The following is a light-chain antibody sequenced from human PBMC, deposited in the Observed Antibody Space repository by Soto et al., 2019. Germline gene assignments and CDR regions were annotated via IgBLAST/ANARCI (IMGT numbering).Light chain of an antibody. CDR1: QDIRNF. CDR2: AAS. V-gene: IGKV1-27*01. Sequence: DIQMTQSPTSLSASVGDRVTITCRASQDIRNFVAWYQQKPGKAPKLLIYAASTLPSGVPSRFSGSGSGTDFTLTINSLQPEDVATYSCQKYSSVPVFGPGTKVDIK. CDR3: QKYSSVPV. J-gene: IGKJ3*01.